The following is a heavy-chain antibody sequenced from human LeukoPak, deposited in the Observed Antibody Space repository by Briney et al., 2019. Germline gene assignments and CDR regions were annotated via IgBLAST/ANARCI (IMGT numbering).Heavy chain of an antibody. V-gene: IGHV4-30-4*08. D-gene: IGHD3-3*01. CDR1: GGSISSGDYY. CDR3: ARAVGDFWSGYSAFDI. CDR2: IYYSGST. J-gene: IGHJ3*02. Sequence: SQTLSLTCTVSGGSISSGDYYWSWIRQPPGKGLEWIGYIYYSGSTYFNPSLKSRVTISVDTSKNQFSLKLSSVTAADTAVYYCARAVGDFWSGYSAFDIWGQGTMVTVSS.